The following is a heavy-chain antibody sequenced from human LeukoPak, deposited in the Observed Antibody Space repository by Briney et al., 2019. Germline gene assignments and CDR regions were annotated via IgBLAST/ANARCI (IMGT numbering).Heavy chain of an antibody. CDR3: AKLLHDYGDSPYYYGMDV. CDR2: ISYGGTYK. D-gene: IGHD4-17*01. J-gene: IGHJ6*02. Sequence: GGSLRLSCVASGFSFSIYGMNWVRQAPGKGLEWVASISYGGTYKYYSDSVKGRFTISRDNSMNTLYLEMNSLRAEDTAVYYCAKLLHDYGDSPYYYGMDVWGQGTTVTVSS. CDR1: GFSFSIYG. V-gene: IGHV3-30*18.